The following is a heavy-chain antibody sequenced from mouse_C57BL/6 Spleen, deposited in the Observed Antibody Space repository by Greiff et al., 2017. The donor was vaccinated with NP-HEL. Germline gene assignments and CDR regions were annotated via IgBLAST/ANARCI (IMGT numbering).Heavy chain of an antibody. Sequence: EVNLVESGGGLVQPGGSMKLSCVASGFTFSNYWMNWVRQSPEKGLEWVAQIRLKSDNYATHYAESVKGRFTISRDDSKSSVYLQMNNLRAEDTGIYYCTSLLGGHRGYAMDYWGQGTSVTVSS. D-gene: IGHD6-1*01. CDR1: GFTFSNYW. CDR2: IRLKSDNYAT. CDR3: TSLLGGHRGYAMDY. V-gene: IGHV6-3*01. J-gene: IGHJ4*01.